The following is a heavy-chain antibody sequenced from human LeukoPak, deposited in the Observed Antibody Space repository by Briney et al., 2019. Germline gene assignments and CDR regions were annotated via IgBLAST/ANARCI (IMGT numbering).Heavy chain of an antibody. CDR2: IIPILGIA. J-gene: IGHJ4*02. D-gene: IGHD5-18*01. CDR1: GGTFSSYA. V-gene: IGHV1-69*04. CDR3: ARDKSLYLRGYSYLDY. Sequence: SVKVSCKASGGTFSSYAISWVRQAPGQGLEWMGRIIPILGIANYAQKFQGRVTITADKSTSTAYMELSSLRSEDTAVYYCARDKSLYLRGYSYLDYWGQGTLVTASS.